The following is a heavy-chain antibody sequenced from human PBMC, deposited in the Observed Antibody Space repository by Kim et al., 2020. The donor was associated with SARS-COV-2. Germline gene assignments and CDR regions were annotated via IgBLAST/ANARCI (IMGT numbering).Heavy chain of an antibody. J-gene: IGHJ6*02. V-gene: IGHV4-34*01. D-gene: IGHD2-21*01. Sequence: SETLSLTCVVYGGSFSTSFWTWIRQPPGKGLEWIGEVNQRGSTNYNPSLKSRVIISVHTSKNQFSLRLSSVTAADTAVYYCARGKLVIDGMDVWGQGTTVTVSS. CDR3: ARGKLVIDGMDV. CDR1: GGSFSTSF. CDR2: VNQRGST.